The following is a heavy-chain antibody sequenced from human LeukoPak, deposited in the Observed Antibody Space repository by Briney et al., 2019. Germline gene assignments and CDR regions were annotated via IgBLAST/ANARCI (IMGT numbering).Heavy chain of an antibody. CDR3: ARSSGGTKRGAFDI. CDR2: IYYSGST. Sequence: PGGSLRLSCTVSGGAISRWCWSWIRQPPGKGLEWIGYIYYSGSTNYNPSLKSRVTISVDTSKNQFSLKLSSVTAADTAVYYCARSSGGTKRGAFDIWGQGTMVTVSS. CDR1: GGAISRWC. J-gene: IGHJ3*02. D-gene: IGHD2-8*01. V-gene: IGHV4-59*01.